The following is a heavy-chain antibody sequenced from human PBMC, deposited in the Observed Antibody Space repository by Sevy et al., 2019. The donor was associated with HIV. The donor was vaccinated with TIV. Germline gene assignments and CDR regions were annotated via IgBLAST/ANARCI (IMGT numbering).Heavy chain of an antibody. CDR1: GYTFTSYA. D-gene: IGHD3-22*01. V-gene: IGHV7-4-1*02. J-gene: IGHJ6*02. CDR2: INTNTGNP. Sequence: ASVKVSCKASGYTFTSYAMNWVRQAPGQGLEWMGWINTNTGNPTYAQGFTGRFVFSLDTSVSTAYLQISSLKAEDTAVYYCARATYYYDSSGYYRRFHYYGMDVWGQGTTVTVSS. CDR3: ARATYYYDSSGYYRRFHYYGMDV.